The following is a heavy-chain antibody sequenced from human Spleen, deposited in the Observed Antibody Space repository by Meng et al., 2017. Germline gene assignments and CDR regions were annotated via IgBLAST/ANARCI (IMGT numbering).Heavy chain of an antibody. Sequence: SETLSLTCTVSGGSISSYYWSWIRQPPGKGLEWIGYIYYSGSTNYNPSLKSRVTISVDTSKNQFSLKLSSVTAADTAVYYCAGTPVSSSRYVGNEYFQHWGQGTLVTFSS. J-gene: IGHJ1*01. CDR1: GGSISSYY. CDR2: IYYSGST. V-gene: IGHV4-59*01. D-gene: IGHD6-13*01. CDR3: AGTPVSSSRYVGNEYFQH.